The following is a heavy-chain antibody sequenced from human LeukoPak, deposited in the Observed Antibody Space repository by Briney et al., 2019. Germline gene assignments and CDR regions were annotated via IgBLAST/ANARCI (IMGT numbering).Heavy chain of an antibody. CDR1: GGSISSYY. CDR2: IYTSGST. V-gene: IGHV4-4*08. J-gene: IGHJ5*02. Sequence: PSETLSLTCTVSGGSISSYYWSWIRQPPGKGLEWIGRIYTSGSTNYNPSLKSRVTISVDTSKNQFSLKLSSVTAADTAVYYCAGTDYYDSSGYYSWFDPWGQGTLVTVSS. D-gene: IGHD3-22*01. CDR3: AGTDYYDSSGYYSWFDP.